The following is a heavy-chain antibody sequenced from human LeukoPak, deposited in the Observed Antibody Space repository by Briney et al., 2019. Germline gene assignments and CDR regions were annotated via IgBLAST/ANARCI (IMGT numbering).Heavy chain of an antibody. D-gene: IGHD1-26*01. CDR1: GGSFSDYY. CDR3: ARSIVEANDFDY. J-gene: IGHJ4*02. CDR2: IYYSGST. V-gene: IGHV4-59*01. Sequence: SETLSLTCAVYGGSFSDYYWTWIRQPPGKGLEWIGYIYYSGSTNYNPSLKSRVTISVDTSKNQFSLKLSSVTAADTAVYYCARSIVEANDFDYWGQGTLVTVSS.